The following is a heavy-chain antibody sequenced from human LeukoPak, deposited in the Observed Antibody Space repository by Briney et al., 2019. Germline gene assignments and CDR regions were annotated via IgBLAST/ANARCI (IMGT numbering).Heavy chain of an antibody. J-gene: IGHJ4*02. CDR3: AKTRPLDSSSWSHGDY. CDR1: GFNFSSYA. V-gene: IGHV3-23*01. Sequence: GGSLRLSCAASGFNFSSYAMSWVRQAPGKGLEWVSAISGSGDSTYYGDSVKGRFTISRDNSKNTLYLQMNSLRAEDTAVYYCAKTRPLDSSSWSHGDYWGQGTLVTVSS. D-gene: IGHD6-13*01. CDR2: ISGSGDST.